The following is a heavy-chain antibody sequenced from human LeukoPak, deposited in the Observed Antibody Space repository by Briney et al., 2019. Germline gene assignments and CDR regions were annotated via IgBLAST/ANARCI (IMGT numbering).Heavy chain of an antibody. V-gene: IGHV1-69*05. CDR3: ARVRFVVVPAARYNWFDP. J-gene: IGHJ5*02. D-gene: IGHD2-2*01. Sequence: SVKVSCKASGGTFSSYAISWVRQAPGQGLEWMGGIIPIFGTANYAQKFQGRVTITTDESTSTAYMELSSLRSEDTAVYYCARVRFVVVPAARYNWFDPWGQGTLVTVSS. CDR2: IIPIFGTA. CDR1: GGTFSSYA.